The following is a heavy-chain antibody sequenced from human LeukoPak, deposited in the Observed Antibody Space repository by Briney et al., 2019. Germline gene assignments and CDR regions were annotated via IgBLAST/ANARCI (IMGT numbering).Heavy chain of an antibody. CDR2: ISSSGGLA. D-gene: IGHD3-22*01. CDR3: AKAGSSGYRYYFDY. J-gene: IGHJ4*02. V-gene: IGHV3-23*01. CDR1: GFTFSSYA. Sequence: PGGSLRPSCGASGFTFSSYAMSWVRQAPGKGLEWVSAISSSGGLAYYADSVKGRFTMSRDNSENTLFLQMNSLRADDTALYYCAKAGSSGYRYYFDYWGQGILVTVSS.